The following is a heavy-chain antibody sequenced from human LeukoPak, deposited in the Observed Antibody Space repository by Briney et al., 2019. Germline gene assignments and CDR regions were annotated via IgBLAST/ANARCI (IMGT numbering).Heavy chain of an antibody. CDR2: ISGSGGST. Sequence: PGGSLRLSCAASGFTFSSYAMSWVRQAPGKGLEWVSAISGSGGSTYYADSVKGRFTISRDNSKNTLYLQMNSLRAEDTAVYYCAKDLFTVTDKRFPAPFDYWGQGTLVTVSS. CDR1: GFTFSSYA. J-gene: IGHJ4*02. V-gene: IGHV3-23*01. CDR3: AKDLFTVTDKRFPAPFDY. D-gene: IGHD4-17*01.